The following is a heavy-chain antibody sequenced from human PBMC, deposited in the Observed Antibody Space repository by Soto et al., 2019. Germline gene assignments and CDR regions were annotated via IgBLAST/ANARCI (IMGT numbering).Heavy chain of an antibody. D-gene: IGHD2-2*01. J-gene: IGHJ6*02. CDR2: TYHSGNP. Sequence: PSETLSLTCDVSGDTISTGGYTWAWIRQPPGKALEWIGHTYHSGNPYYNPSLKSRVIISVDRSKNQFSLKVTSVTAADTAVYYCARLHGYCISSSCHGHYAMDVWGQGTTVTVSS. V-gene: IGHV4-30-2*01. CDR1: GDTISTGGYT. CDR3: ARLHGYCISSSCHGHYAMDV.